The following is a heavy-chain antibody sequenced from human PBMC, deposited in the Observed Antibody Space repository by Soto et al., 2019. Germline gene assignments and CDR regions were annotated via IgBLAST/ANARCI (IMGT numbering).Heavy chain of an antibody. V-gene: IGHV1-3*05. CDR3: ARSPGGPMTPGDY. Sequence: QVQLVQSGAEEKKPGASVKVSCKASGYTFTSYAMHWVRQAPGPRLEWMGWINAGNGNTKYSQKFQGRVTITRDTSASTAYMELSSLRSEDTAVYYCARSPGGPMTPGDYWGQGTLVTVSS. J-gene: IGHJ4*02. CDR1: GYTFTSYA. CDR2: INAGNGNT. D-gene: IGHD3-10*01.